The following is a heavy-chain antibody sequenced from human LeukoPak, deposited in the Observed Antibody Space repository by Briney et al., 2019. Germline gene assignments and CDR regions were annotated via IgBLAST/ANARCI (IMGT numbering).Heavy chain of an antibody. J-gene: IGHJ4*02. CDR3: ARRVVVPAAPYYFDY. Sequence: GSLRLSCAASGFTFSNYALNWVRQAPGKGLEWVSSITSSSSYIYYADSVKGRFTISRDNAKNSLYLQMTSLRAEDTAVYYCARRVVVPAAPYYFDYWGQGTLVTVSS. V-gene: IGHV3-21*01. CDR2: ITSSSSYI. CDR1: GFTFSNYA. D-gene: IGHD2-2*01.